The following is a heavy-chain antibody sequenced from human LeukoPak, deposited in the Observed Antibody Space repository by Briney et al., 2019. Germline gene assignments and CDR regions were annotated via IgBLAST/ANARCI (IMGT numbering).Heavy chain of an antibody. J-gene: IGHJ6*03. CDR1: GFTFSSYG. CDR2: IRYDGSNK. Sequence: PGGSLRLSCAASGFTFSSYGMHWVRQAPGKGLEWVAFIRYDGSNKYYADSVKGRFTISRDNSKNTLYLQMNSLRAEDTAVYYCAKDLNGDYYYYYYMDVWGKGTTVTTSS. CDR3: AKDLNGDYYYYYYMDV. V-gene: IGHV3-30*02.